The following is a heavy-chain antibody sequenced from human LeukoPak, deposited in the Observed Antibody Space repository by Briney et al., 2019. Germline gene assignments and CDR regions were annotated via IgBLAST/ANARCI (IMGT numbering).Heavy chain of an antibody. V-gene: IGHV5-51*01. D-gene: IGHD6-13*01. Sequence: GESLKISCRGSGYSFTSHWIGWVRQMPGKGLEWMAIIYAGDSGIRISPSFQGQVTFSADKSISTAYLQWSSLKASDTAIYYCTRHIAAAGPDYWGQGTLVTVSS. J-gene: IGHJ4*02. CDR2: IYAGDSGI. CDR1: GYSFTSHW. CDR3: TRHIAAAGPDY.